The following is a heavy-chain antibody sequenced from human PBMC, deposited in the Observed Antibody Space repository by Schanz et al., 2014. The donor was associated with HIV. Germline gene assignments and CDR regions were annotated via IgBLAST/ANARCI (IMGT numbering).Heavy chain of an antibody. CDR2: INPNSGGT. V-gene: IGHV1-2*02. CDR1: GYIFINYD. D-gene: IGHD5-18*01. Sequence: QVQLVQSGPEVRKPGASVKVSCKASGYIFINYDIHWVRQASGLGLEWMGWINPNSGGTNYAQKFQGRVTMTRDTSINTAYMELSRLRSDDTAVYYCARDADLNELWPRDYYHYTMDVWGQGTTVTVSS. CDR3: ARDADLNELWPRDYYHYTMDV. J-gene: IGHJ6*02.